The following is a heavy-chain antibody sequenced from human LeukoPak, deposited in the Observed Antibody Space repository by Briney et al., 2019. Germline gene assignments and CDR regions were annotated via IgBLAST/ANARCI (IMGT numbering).Heavy chain of an antibody. J-gene: IGHJ4*02. CDR1: GGSFSGYY. CDR3: ARSIGGPYYYFDY. D-gene: IGHD3-16*01. CDR2: INHSGST. V-gene: IGHV4-34*01. Sequence: SETLSLTCAVYGGSFSGYYWSWIRQPPGKGLEWIGEINHSGSTNYNPSLKSRVTISVDTSKNQFSLKLSSVTAADTAVYYCARSIGGPYYYFDYWGQGTLVTVSS.